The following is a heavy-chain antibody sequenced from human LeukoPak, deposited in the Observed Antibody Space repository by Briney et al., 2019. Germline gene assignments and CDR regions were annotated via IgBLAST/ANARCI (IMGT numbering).Heavy chain of an antibody. CDR2: ISYDGSNK. Sequence: GGSLRLSCAASGFTFSSYAVHWVRQAPGKGLEWVAVISYDGSNKYYADSVKGRFTISRDNSKNTLYLQMNSLRAEDTAVYYCASGIGLPNWGQGTLVTVSS. CDR1: GFTFSSYA. J-gene: IGHJ4*02. V-gene: IGHV3-30*01. CDR3: ASGIGLPN. D-gene: IGHD3-22*01.